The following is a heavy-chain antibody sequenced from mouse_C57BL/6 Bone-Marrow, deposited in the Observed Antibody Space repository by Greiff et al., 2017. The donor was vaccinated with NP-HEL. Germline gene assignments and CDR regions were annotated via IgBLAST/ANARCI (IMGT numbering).Heavy chain of an antibody. CDR2: IYPSDSET. J-gene: IGHJ1*03. D-gene: IGHD4-1*01. V-gene: IGHV1-61*01. CDR3: ARRGVGRPKWYFDV. Sequence: QVQLQQPGAELVRPGSSVKLSCKASGYTFTSYWMDWVKQRPGQGLEWIGNIYPSDSETHYNQKFKDKATLTVDKSSSTAYMQLSSLTSEDSAVYYCARRGVGRPKWYFDVWGTGTTVTVSS. CDR1: GYTFTSYW.